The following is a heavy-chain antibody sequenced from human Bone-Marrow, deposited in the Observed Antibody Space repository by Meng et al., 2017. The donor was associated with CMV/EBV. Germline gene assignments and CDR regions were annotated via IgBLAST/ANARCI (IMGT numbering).Heavy chain of an antibody. CDR1: GYTFRNYG. J-gene: IGHJ6*02. CDR2: ISAFNGNT. CDR3: AREDCSSTSCYEYYYYGMDV. D-gene: IGHD2-2*01. Sequence: ASVKVSCKASGYTFRNYGITWVRQAPGQGLEWMGWISAFNGNTNYAQKLQGRVTMTTDTSTSTAYMELRSLRSDDTAVYYCAREDCSSTSCYEYYYYGMDVWGQGTTVTVSS. V-gene: IGHV1-18*01.